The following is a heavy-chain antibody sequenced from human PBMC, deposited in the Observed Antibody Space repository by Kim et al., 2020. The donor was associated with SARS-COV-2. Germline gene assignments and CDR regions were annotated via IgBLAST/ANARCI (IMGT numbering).Heavy chain of an antibody. CDR3: AKDAGTCSGGSCYHWFDP. Sequence: GGSLRLSCAASGFTFDDYAMHWVRQAPGKGLEWVSLISWDGGSTYYADSVKGRFTISRDNSKNSLYLQMNSLRAEDTALYYCAKDAGTCSGGSCYHWFDPWGQGTLVTVSS. V-gene: IGHV3-43D*03. D-gene: IGHD2-15*01. J-gene: IGHJ5*02. CDR2: ISWDGGST. CDR1: GFTFDDYA.